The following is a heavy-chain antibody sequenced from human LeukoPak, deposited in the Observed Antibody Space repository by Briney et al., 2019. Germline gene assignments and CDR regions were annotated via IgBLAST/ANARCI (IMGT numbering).Heavy chain of an antibody. CDR2: IYSGDST. V-gene: IGHV3-66*02. J-gene: IGHJ6*02. CDR1: GFTVSSNY. D-gene: IGHD3-3*01. Sequence: GGSLRLSCAASGFTVSSNYMSWVRQAPGKGLEWVSIIYSGDSTYYADSVKGRFTISRDNSKNTLYLQTNSLRAEDTAVYYCARGLFWSGYLDYGMDVWGQGTTVTVSS. CDR3: ARGLFWSGYLDYGMDV.